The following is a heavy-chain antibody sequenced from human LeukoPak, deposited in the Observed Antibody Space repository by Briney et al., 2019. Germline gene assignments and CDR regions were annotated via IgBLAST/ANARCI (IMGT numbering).Heavy chain of an antibody. D-gene: IGHD4-11*01. CDR3: ARGHSNYGDYFDY. CDR1: GFTFSSYA. CDR2: IRNDGSNK. Sequence: PGGSLRLSCAASGFTFSSYAMHWVRQAPGKGLEWVAFIRNDGSNKYHADSVKGRFTISRDNSKNTLYLQMNSLRAEDTAVYYCARGHSNYGDYFDYWGQGTLVTVSS. V-gene: IGHV3-30*04. J-gene: IGHJ4*02.